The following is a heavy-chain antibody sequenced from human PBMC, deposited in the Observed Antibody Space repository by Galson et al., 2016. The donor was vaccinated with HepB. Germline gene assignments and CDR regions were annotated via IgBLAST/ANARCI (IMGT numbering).Heavy chain of an antibody. J-gene: IGHJ1*01. D-gene: IGHD1-26*01. CDR1: GFIFRDYA. Sequence: SLRLSCAASGFIFRDYAMHWVRQAPGKGLEWVSSISWNSGSIGYADSVKGRFTISRDNAKNSLYLQMKSLRAEDTDFYYCAQDKASMSVGATNFQHWGQGTLVTVSS. CDR2: ISWNSGSI. CDR3: AQDKASMSVGATNFQH. V-gene: IGHV3-9*01.